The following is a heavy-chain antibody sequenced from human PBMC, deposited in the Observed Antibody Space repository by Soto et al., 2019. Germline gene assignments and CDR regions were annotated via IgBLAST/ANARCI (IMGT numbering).Heavy chain of an antibody. CDR1: DYSISSGYY. Sequence: SETLSHTYAVSDYSISSGYYWGWIQQPPGKGLEWIGSIYHSGSTYYNPSLKSRVTISVDTSKNQFSLKLSSVTAADTAVYYCARDFPLLGYCSSTSCYSRFDPWGQGTLVTVSS. CDR2: IYHSGST. D-gene: IGHD2-2*02. V-gene: IGHV4-38-2*02. J-gene: IGHJ5*02. CDR3: ARDFPLLGYCSSTSCYSRFDP.